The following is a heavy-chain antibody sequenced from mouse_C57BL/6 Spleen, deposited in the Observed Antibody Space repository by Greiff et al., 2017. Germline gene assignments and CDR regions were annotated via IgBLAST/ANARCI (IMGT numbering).Heavy chain of an antibody. CDR3: ARTGNYYGSSWDYFDY. CDR2: INPNNGGT. V-gene: IGHV1-18*01. Sequence: EVKLMESGAELVKPGASVKIPCKASGYTFTDYNMDWVKQSHGKSLEWIGDINPNNGGTIYNQKFKGKATLTVDKSSSTAYMELRSLTSEDTAVYYCARTGNYYGSSWDYFDYWGQGTTLTVSS. D-gene: IGHD1-1*01. CDR1: GYTFTDYN. J-gene: IGHJ2*01.